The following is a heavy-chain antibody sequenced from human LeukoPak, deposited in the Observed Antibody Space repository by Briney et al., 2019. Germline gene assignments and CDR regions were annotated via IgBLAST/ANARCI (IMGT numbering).Heavy chain of an antibody. CDR2: IWYDGSNK. CDR1: GFTFSSYG. CDR3: AKDGGVAGTQAFDI. J-gene: IGHJ3*02. Sequence: PGRSLRLSCAASGFTFSSYGMHWVRQAPGKGLEWVAVIWYDGSNKYYADSVKGRFTISRDNSKNTLYLQMKSLRAEDTAVYYCAKDGGVAGTQAFDIWGQGTMVTVSS. D-gene: IGHD6-19*01. V-gene: IGHV3-33*06.